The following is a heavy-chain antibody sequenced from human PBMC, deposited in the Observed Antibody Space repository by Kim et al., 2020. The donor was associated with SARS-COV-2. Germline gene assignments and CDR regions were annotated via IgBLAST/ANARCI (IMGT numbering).Heavy chain of an antibody. CDR2: IYYSGST. CDR3: ARGDYDFWSGYRDWFDP. J-gene: IGHJ5*02. Sequence: SETLSLTCTVSGGSISSYYWSWIRQPPGKGLEWIGYIYYSGSTNYNPSLKSRVTISVDTSKNQFSLKLSSVTAADTAVYYCARGDYDFWSGYRDWFDPWGQGTLVTVSS. V-gene: IGHV4-59*01. CDR1: GGSISSYY. D-gene: IGHD3-3*01.